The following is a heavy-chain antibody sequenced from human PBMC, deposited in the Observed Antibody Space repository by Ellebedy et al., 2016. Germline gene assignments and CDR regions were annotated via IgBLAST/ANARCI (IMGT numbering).Heavy chain of an antibody. CDR1: GGSISGYY. CDR3: ARGGYARAFDI. Sequence: SETLSLTXDVYGGSISGYYWSWIRQPPGKGLEWIGYIYYSGSTYYNPSLKSRVTISVDTSKNQFSLKLSSVTAADTAVYYCARGGYARAFDIWGQGTMVTVSS. D-gene: IGHD5-12*01. V-gene: IGHV4-30-4*08. J-gene: IGHJ3*02. CDR2: IYYSGST.